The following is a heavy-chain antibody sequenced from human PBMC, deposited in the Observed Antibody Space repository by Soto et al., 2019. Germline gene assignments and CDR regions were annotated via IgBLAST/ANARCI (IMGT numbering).Heavy chain of an antibody. CDR2: VHTSGST. D-gene: IGHD6-19*01. CDR1: GDSISSYF. J-gene: IGHJ5*02. Sequence: QVQLQESGPGLVKPSETLSLTCTVSGDSISSYFWCWIRQPAGKGLEWIGRVHTSGSTTYNPSLKRRVTMSVDTSKSQFSLKLTSVTAADTAVYYCAREKAVASTGLLDPCGQGTLVTVSS. V-gene: IGHV4-4*07. CDR3: AREKAVASTGLLDP.